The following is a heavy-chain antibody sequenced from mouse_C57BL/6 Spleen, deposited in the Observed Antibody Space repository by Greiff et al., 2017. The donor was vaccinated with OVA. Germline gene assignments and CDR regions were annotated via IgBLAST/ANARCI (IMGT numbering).Heavy chain of an antibody. Sequence: LVESGPELVKPGASVKISCKASGYSFTSYYIHWVKQRPGQGLEWIGWIYPGSGNTKYNEKFKGKATLTADTSSSTAYMQLSSLTSEDSAVYYCARNWGDWYFDVWGTGTTVTVSS. CDR1: GYSFTSYY. CDR2: IYPGSGNT. J-gene: IGHJ1*03. V-gene: IGHV1-66*01. CDR3: ARNWGDWYFDV. D-gene: IGHD4-1*01.